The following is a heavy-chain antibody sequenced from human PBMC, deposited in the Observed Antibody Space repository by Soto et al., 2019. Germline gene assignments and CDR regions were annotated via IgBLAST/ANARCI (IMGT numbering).Heavy chain of an antibody. D-gene: IGHD3-10*01. CDR3: ARHNYGSGSTYFDY. Sequence: QVQLQESGPGLVKPSETLSLTCTVSGGSISSYYWSWIRQPPGKGLEWIGYIYYSGSTNYNPSLKRRVTISVDTSKNQFSLKLNSMTAADTAVYYCARHNYGSGSTYFDYWGQGTRVTVAS. J-gene: IGHJ4*02. CDR2: IYYSGST. V-gene: IGHV4-59*08. CDR1: GGSISSYY.